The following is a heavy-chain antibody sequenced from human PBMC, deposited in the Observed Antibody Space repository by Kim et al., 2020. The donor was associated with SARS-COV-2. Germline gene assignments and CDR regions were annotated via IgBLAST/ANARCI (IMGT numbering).Heavy chain of an antibody. CDR1: GFTFSSYA. V-gene: IGHV3-30*04. CDR2: ISYDGSNK. CDR3: ARDLWFGELLRLGGAFDI. J-gene: IGHJ3*02. D-gene: IGHD3-10*01. Sequence: GGSLRLSCAASGFTFSSYAMHWVRQAPGKGLEWVAVISYDGSNKYYADSVKGRFTISRDNSKNTLYLQMNSLRAEDTAVYYCARDLWFGELLRLGGAFDIWGQGTMVTVSS.